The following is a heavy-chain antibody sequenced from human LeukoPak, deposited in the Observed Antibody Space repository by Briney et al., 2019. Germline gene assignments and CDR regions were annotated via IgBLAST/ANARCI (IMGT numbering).Heavy chain of an antibody. V-gene: IGHV3-7*01. CDR1: GLFFSNVW. D-gene: IGHD2-8*02. CDR3: AAGYGWLTDF. CDR2: IEKDGSEK. J-gene: IGHJ4*02. Sequence: GGSLRLSCAGTGLFFSNVWMSWFRQAPGKGLEWVANIEKDGSEKNYVDSVKGRFTISRDNAKNSLHLEMNSLRGEDTAVYYCAAGYGWLTDFWGQGTLVTVSS.